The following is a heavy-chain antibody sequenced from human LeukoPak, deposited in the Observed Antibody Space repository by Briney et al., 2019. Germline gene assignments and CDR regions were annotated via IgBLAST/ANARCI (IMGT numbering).Heavy chain of an antibody. J-gene: IGHJ4*02. V-gene: IGHV3-30*04. Sequence: PGGSLRLSCAASGFTLSNYAMHWVRQAPGKGLEWVAVISYDGSNKYYADSVKGRFTISRDNSKNTLYLQMNSLRAEDTAVYYCAKGPSPFDYWGQGTLVTVSS. CDR1: GFTLSNYA. CDR2: ISYDGSNK. CDR3: AKGPSPFDY.